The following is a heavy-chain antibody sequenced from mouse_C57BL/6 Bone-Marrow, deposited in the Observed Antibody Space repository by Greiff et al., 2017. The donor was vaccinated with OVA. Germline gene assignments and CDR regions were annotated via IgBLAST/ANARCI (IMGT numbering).Heavy chain of an antibody. D-gene: IGHD2-1*01. V-gene: IGHV1-56*01. CDR3: ARDGLLPYYYAVDC. J-gene: IGHJ4*01. Sequence: VQLQQSGPELVRPGASVKLSCKAPGFTFTSHWMQWVRQRPGQGLEWIGEIFPGSGCTYYTEKFKGKATMTVDTSSSTAYLQLSSLTSEDPAVFLCARDGLLPYYYAVDCWGKGTTVTVSS. CDR1: GFTFTSHW. CDR2: IFPGSGCT.